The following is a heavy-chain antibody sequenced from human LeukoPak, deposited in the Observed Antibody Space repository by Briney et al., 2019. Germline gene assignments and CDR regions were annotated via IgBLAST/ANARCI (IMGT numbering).Heavy chain of an antibody. CDR2: ITGSDDST. Sequence: GGSLRLSCAASGFTFSTYAMSWVRQAPGKGLEWVPTITGSDDSTYYADSVKGRFTISRDSSKNTLYVQMNSLRAEDTAVYYCARQVSRGFFGSWGQGTLVTVSS. V-gene: IGHV3-23*01. J-gene: IGHJ4*02. CDR3: ARQVSRGFFGS. D-gene: IGHD2-8*01. CDR1: GFTFSTYA.